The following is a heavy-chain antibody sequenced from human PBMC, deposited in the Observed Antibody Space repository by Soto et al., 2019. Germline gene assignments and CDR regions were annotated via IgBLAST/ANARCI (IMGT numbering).Heavy chain of an antibody. Sequence: ASVKVSCKASGYTFTNYAIHWVRQAPGQRLEWMGWINPGNGNTKYSQRFQGRVTINRDTSARTAYMELSSLRAEDTAVYYCARYDSSGYYWPCYYYGMDVWGQGTTVTVSS. CDR3: ARYDSSGYYWPCYYYGMDV. D-gene: IGHD3-22*01. J-gene: IGHJ6*02. CDR1: GYTFTNYA. CDR2: INPGNGNT. V-gene: IGHV1-3*01.